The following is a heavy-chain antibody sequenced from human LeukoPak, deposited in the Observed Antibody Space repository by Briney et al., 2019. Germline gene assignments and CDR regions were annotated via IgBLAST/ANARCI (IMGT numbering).Heavy chain of an antibody. D-gene: IGHD5-24*01. CDR3: ARSAGYNYRLDY. V-gene: IGHV4-38-2*01. J-gene: IGHJ4*02. CDR2: IYHSGST. CDR1: GYSISSGYY. Sequence: SETLSLTCAVSGYSISSGYYWGWIRQPPGKGLEWIGSIYHSGSTYYNPSLKSRVTISVDTSKNQFSLKLSSVTAADTAAYYCARSAGYNYRLDYWGQGTLVTVSS.